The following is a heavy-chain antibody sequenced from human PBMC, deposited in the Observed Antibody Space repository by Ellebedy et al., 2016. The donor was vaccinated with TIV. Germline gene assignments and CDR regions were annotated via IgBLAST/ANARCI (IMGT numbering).Heavy chain of an antibody. CDR1: GFTFDDYA. Sequence: SLKISXAASGFTFDDYAMHWVRQAPGKGLEWVSGISWNSGSIGYADSVKGRFTISRDNAKNSLYLQMNSLRAEDTALYYCAKDQSPYYYYGMDVWGQGTTVTVSS. J-gene: IGHJ6*02. CDR2: ISWNSGSI. V-gene: IGHV3-9*01. CDR3: AKDQSPYYYYGMDV.